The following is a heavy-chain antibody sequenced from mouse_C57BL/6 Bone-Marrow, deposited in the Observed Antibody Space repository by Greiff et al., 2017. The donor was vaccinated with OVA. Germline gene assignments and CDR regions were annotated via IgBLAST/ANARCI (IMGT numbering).Heavy chain of an antibody. CDR1: GYTFTNYW. Sequence: QVQLKESGAELVRPGTSVKMSCKASGYTFTNYWIGWAKQRPGHGLEWIGDIYPGGGYTNYNEKFKGKATLTADKSSSTAYMQFSSLTSEDSAIYYIARWAPTVVLDYWGQGTTLTVSS. V-gene: IGHV1-63*01. CDR2: IYPGGGYT. CDR3: ARWAPTVVLDY. J-gene: IGHJ2*01. D-gene: IGHD1-1*01.